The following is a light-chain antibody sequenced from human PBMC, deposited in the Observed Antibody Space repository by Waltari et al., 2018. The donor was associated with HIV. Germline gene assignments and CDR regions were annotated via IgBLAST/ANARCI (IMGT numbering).Light chain of an antibody. J-gene: IGKJ2*01. CDR2: DAS. V-gene: IGKV1-33*01. CDR1: QDISNY. Sequence: DTQMTQSPSSLSASVGDRVTITCQASQDISNYLNWYQQKPGKAPKLLIYDASNLETGVPSRFSGIGSGTDFTFTISSLQPEDIATYYCQQYDNLPRTFGQGTKLEIK. CDR3: QQYDNLPRT.